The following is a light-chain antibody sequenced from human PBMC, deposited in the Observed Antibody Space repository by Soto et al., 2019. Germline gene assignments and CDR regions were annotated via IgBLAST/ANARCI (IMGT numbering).Light chain of an antibody. Sequence: EVVMTQSPATLSASPGERVILSCRASQNIGSNLAWYQQRPGQAPRRLMYGASTRATETPARFSGSGSATDFTLTISSLQSEDFAVYYCQQYNNWPPYTFGQGTKLEIK. J-gene: IGKJ2*01. CDR3: QQYNNWPPYT. V-gene: IGKV3-15*01. CDR1: QNIGSN. CDR2: GAS.